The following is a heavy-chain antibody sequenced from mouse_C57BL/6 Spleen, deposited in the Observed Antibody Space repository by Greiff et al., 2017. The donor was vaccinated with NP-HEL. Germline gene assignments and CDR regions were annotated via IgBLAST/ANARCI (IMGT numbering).Heavy chain of an antibody. CDR2: ISSGSSTI. CDR1: GFTFSDYG. D-gene: IGHD2-4*01. Sequence: VQLQQSGGGLVKPGGSLKLSCAASGFTFSDYGMHWVRQAPEKGLEWVAYISSGSSTIYYADTVKGRFTISRDNAKNTLFLQMTSLRSEDTAMYYCAVSMIKDAMDYWGQGTSVTVSS. J-gene: IGHJ4*01. V-gene: IGHV5-17*01. CDR3: AVSMIKDAMDY.